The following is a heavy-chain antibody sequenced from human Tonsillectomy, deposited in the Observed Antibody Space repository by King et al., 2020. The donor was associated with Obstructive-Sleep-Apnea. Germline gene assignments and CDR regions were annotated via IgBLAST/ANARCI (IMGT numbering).Heavy chain of an antibody. CDR3: AREGAAGTNWFDP. CDR1: GGSIRSSSYY. J-gene: IGHJ5*02. CDR2: IYYTGRT. V-gene: IGHV4-39*07. Sequence: QLQLQESGPGLVKPSETLSLTCTVSGGSIRSSSYYWGWIRQSPGKGLEYIGSIYYTGRTYDNPSLMSGVSLSIDTSKNQFSLKLTSVTAADTAVYYCAREGAAGTNWFDPWGQGTLVTVSS. D-gene: IGHD6-13*01.